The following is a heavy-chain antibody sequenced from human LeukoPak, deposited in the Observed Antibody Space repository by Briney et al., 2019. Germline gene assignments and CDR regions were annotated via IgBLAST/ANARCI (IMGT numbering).Heavy chain of an antibody. D-gene: IGHD4-11*01. Sequence: GGSLRLSCAASGFTFSGYYMNWVRQAPGKGLEWVSYISGSGNTIYYADSVKGRFIVSRDNAKNSLFLQMNSLRVDDTAVYYCATDTTVIEYYYYGMDVWGQGTTVTVSS. J-gene: IGHJ6*02. CDR1: GFTFSGYY. V-gene: IGHV3-11*01. CDR2: ISGSGNTI. CDR3: ATDTTVIEYYYYGMDV.